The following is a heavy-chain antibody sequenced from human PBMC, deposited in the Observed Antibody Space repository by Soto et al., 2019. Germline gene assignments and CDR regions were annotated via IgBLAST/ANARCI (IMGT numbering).Heavy chain of an antibody. D-gene: IGHD5-18*01. Sequence: QVQLQESGPGLVKPSETLSLTCTVSGGSVSSGSYYWSWIRQPPGKGLEWIGYNYYSGSTNYNPSLKSRVTISVDTSKNQFSLKLSSVTAADTAVYYCARDQYSYGLYYYGMDVWGQGTTVTVSS. V-gene: IGHV4-61*01. CDR3: ARDQYSYGLYYYGMDV. J-gene: IGHJ6*02. CDR1: GGSVSSGSYY. CDR2: NYYSGST.